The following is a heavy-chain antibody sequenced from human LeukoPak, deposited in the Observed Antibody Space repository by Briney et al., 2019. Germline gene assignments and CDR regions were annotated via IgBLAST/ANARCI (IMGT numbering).Heavy chain of an antibody. V-gene: IGHV4-61*02. J-gene: IGHJ4*02. D-gene: IGHD5-12*01. CDR1: GGSISSNSYY. Sequence: PSQTLPLTCTVSGGSISSNSYYWSWIRQPAGKGLEWIGRISSSGSTNHNPSLKSRVTISVDTSKSQFSLKLSSVTAADTAVYYCARLTGYDWESSYDYWGQGTLVTVSS. CDR3: ARLTGYDWESSYDY. CDR2: ISSSGST.